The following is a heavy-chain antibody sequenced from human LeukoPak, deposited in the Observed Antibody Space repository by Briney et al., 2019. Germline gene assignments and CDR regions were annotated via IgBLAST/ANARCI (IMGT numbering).Heavy chain of an antibody. V-gene: IGHV3-11*04. Sequence: PGGSLRLSCAASGFTVSDHYMSWIRQAPGKGLEWISYISSSGNAIYYVDSVRGRFTISRDNAKNSLYLQMNSLRAEDTAVYYCATTPRGSGAFGIWGQGTMVTVSS. J-gene: IGHJ3*02. CDR3: ATTPRGSGAFGI. D-gene: IGHD3-10*01. CDR1: GFTVSDHY. CDR2: ISSSGNAI.